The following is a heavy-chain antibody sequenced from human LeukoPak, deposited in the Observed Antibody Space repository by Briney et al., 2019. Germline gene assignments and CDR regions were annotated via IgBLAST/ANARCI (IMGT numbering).Heavy chain of an antibody. Sequence: GGSLRLSCAASGFTFSSFAMSWVRQAPGKGLEWVSAISGRGDTTYYADSVKGRFTISRDNSKNTLYVQMNSLRAEDTAVYYCARDFQGIAVVGRFDPWGQGTLVTVSS. V-gene: IGHV3-23*01. CDR1: GFTFSSFA. CDR3: ARDFQGIAVVGRFDP. D-gene: IGHD6-19*01. CDR2: ISGRGDTT. J-gene: IGHJ5*02.